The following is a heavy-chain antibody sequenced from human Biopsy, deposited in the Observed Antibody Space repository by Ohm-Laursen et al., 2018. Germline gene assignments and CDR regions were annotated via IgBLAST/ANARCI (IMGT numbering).Heavy chain of an antibody. V-gene: IGHV3-33*01. CDR3: AREGDDSSGYAPHYFDY. D-gene: IGHD3-22*01. CDR1: GFTFSIYG. CDR2: IWYDGSNK. J-gene: IGHJ4*02. Sequence: SLRLSCAASGFTFSIYGLHWVRQAPGKGLEWVAVIWYDGSNKYYADSVKGRFTISRDGPKNTLYLQMNSLRAEDTAVYYCAREGDDSSGYAPHYFDYWGQGTLVTVSS.